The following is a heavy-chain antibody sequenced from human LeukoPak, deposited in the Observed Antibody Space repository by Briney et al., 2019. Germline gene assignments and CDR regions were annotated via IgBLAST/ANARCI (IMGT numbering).Heavy chain of an antibody. CDR2: IYPNSGGT. CDR1: GYSFTGYY. Sequence: ASVKDSCKASGYSFTGYYMHWVRPAPGQGVEWMGWIYPNSGGTNNAQKLHGRVTMTRETSISTAYMELSRLRSDDTAVYYCARDLFLSRRPQYATYCSGGSCYSRHYYYYMDVWGKGTTVTVSS. CDR3: ARDLFLSRRPQYATYCSGGSCYSRHYYYYMDV. J-gene: IGHJ6*03. D-gene: IGHD2-15*01. V-gene: IGHV1-2*02.